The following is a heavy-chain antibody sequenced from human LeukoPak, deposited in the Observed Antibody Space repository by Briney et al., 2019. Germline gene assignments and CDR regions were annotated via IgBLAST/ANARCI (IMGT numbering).Heavy chain of an antibody. J-gene: IGHJ5*02. Sequence: SETLSLTCTVSGVSISSTSYCWGWIRQPPGKGPEWIGSIYYSGRSYYNPSLKSRVTISVDTPKSQFSLKLSSVTAADTAVYYCAQSLGASTWFGNWFDPWGQGTLVTVSS. CDR3: AQSLGASTWFGNWFDP. V-gene: IGHV4-39*01. D-gene: IGHD3-10*01. CDR2: IYYSGRS. CDR1: GVSISSTSYC.